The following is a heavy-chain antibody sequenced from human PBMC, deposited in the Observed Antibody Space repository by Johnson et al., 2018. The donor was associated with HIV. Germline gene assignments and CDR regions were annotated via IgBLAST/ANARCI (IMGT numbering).Heavy chain of an antibody. J-gene: IGHJ3*01. CDR1: GFTFTDYY. Sequence: QVQLVESGGGLVKPGGSLRLSCAASGFTFTDYYISWIRQAPGKGLEWISYVNRGNAMYYADSVKGRFAISRDNVKNSIYLQLNSLKVEDTAVYYCARSYSTDALDFWGQGTMVTVSS. V-gene: IGHV3-11*04. CDR3: ARSYSTDALDF. D-gene: IGHD3-10*01. CDR2: VNRGNAM.